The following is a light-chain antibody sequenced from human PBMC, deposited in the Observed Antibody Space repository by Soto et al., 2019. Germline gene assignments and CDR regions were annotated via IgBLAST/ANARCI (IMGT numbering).Light chain of an antibody. CDR3: LQHNDYPFT. CDR1: QGIRSD. Sequence: DIQMTQSPSSLSASVGDRVTITCRVSQGIRSDLGWYQQKPGKAPKRLIYAASRLESGVPSRFSGSESGTEFTLTISSLQPEDFATYYCLQHNDYPFTFGGGTKVEIK. CDR2: AAS. J-gene: IGKJ4*01. V-gene: IGKV1-17*01.